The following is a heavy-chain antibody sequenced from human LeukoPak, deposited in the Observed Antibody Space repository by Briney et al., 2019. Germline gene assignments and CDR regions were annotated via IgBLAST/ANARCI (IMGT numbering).Heavy chain of an antibody. D-gene: IGHD3-9*01. CDR1: GFTFSSYS. CDR3: ARSAPRYFDWLEGMGAFDI. CDR2: ISSSSSTI. J-gene: IGHJ3*02. Sequence: GGSLRLSCAASGFTFSSYSMNWVRQAPGKGLEWVSYISSSSSTIYYADSVKGRFTISRDNAKNSLYLQMNSLRAEDTAVYYCARSAPRYFDWLEGMGAFDIWGQGTMVTVSS. V-gene: IGHV3-48*04.